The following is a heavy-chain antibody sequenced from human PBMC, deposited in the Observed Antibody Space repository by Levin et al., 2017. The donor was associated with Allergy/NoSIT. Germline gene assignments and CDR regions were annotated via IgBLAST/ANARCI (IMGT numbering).Heavy chain of an antibody. CDR1: GFTFSSYS. CDR2: ISSSSSYI. CDR3: ASFGWELLFSFYYFDY. Sequence: GESLKISCAASGFTFSSYSMNWVRQAPGKGLEWVSSISSSSSYIYYADSVKGRFTISRDNAKNSLYLQMNSLRAEDTAVYYCASFGWELLFSFYYFDYWGQGTLVTVSS. V-gene: IGHV3-21*01. J-gene: IGHJ4*02. D-gene: IGHD1-26*01.